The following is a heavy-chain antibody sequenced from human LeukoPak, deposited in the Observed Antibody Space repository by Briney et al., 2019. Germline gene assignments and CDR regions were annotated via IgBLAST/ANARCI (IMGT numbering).Heavy chain of an antibody. V-gene: IGHV4-39*01. CDR1: GGSISSGDYY. CDR3: ATDYYDSSGYMFH. Sequence: SETLSLTCTVSGGSISSGDYYWSWIRQPQGKGLEWIGSIYYSGSTYYNPSLKSRVTISVDTSKNQFSLKLSSVTAADTAVYYCATDYYDSSGYMFHWGQGTLVTVSS. J-gene: IGHJ4*02. D-gene: IGHD3-22*01. CDR2: IYYSGST.